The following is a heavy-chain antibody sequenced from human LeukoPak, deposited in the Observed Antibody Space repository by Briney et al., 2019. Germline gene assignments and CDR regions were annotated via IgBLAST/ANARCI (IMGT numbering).Heavy chain of an antibody. Sequence: PSETLSLTCTVSGGSISGSSYYWAWLRQPPGKGLEWIGSVYYSGSTYYNPSLKSRLTISVDTSKNQFSLKLSSVTAADTAVYFCARSAQYFDVYHYDSGNYPFGYWGQGTLVTVSS. CDR2: VYYSGST. CDR3: ARSAQYFDVYHYDSGNYPFGY. CDR1: GGSISGSSYY. J-gene: IGHJ4*02. V-gene: IGHV4-39*01. D-gene: IGHD3-10*01.